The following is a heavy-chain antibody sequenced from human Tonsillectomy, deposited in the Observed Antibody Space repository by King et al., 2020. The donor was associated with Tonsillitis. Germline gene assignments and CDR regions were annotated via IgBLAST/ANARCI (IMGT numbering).Heavy chain of an antibody. CDR3: GKDPHGDYIGAFDF. V-gene: IGHV3-23*01. D-gene: IGHD4-17*01. CDR1: GFTFKKSA. Sequence: VQSGGSLRLSCVVSGFTFKKSALTCVRQAPGKGLEGVSSIDSITTFYADSVKGRFSISRDNSKDTFYLQFNNLRAEDTAVYFCGKDPHGDYIGAFDFWGQGTFVTVSS. J-gene: IGHJ3*01. CDR2: IDSITT.